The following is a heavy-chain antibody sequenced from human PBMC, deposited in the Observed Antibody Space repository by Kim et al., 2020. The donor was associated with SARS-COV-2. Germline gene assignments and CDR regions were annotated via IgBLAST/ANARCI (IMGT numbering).Heavy chain of an antibody. CDR2: ISYSGST. Sequence: SETLSLTCTVSGDSISGGTSHWGWIRQPPGKGLEWIGCISYSGSTFYNPSLQSRLTISVDTFKNQFSLKLRSVTAADTALYYCARALRYFDFDFWGQGTLVTVSS. CDR3: ARALRYFDFDF. CDR1: GDSISGGTSH. V-gene: IGHV4-39*01. J-gene: IGHJ4*02. D-gene: IGHD3-9*01.